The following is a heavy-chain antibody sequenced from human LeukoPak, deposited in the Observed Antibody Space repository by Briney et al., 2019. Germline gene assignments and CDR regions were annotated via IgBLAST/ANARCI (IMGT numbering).Heavy chain of an antibody. CDR1: GFTFSSYS. Sequence: PGGSLRLSCAASGFTFSSYSMNWVRQAPGKGLEGVSAISGSGGSTYYADSVKGRFTISRDNSKNTLYLQMNSLRAEDTAVYYCAKAGWYDYYYGMDVWGQGTTVTVSS. D-gene: IGHD6-19*01. CDR2: ISGSGGST. CDR3: AKAGWYDYYYGMDV. V-gene: IGHV3-23*01. J-gene: IGHJ6*02.